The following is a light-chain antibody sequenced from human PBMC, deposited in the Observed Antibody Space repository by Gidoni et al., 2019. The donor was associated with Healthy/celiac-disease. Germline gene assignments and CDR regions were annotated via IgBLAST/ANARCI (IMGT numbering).Light chain of an antibody. J-gene: IGLJ2*01. CDR2: EVS. CDR1: SSDVGGYNS. V-gene: IGLV2-14*01. Sequence: QSALTPPASVSGSPGQSIPISCNGTSSDVGGYNSVSWYQQHPGKAPKLMISEVSNRPSGVSNRFSGSKSGNTSSLTISGLQAEDEADYYCSSYTSSSTGVFGGGTKLTV. CDR3: SSYTSSSTGV.